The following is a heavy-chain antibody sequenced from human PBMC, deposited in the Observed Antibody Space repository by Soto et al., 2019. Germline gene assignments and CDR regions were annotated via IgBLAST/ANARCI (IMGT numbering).Heavy chain of an antibody. Sequence: QVQLQESGPGLVKPSQTLSLTCTVSGGSINSGGYYWSWIRQHPGKGLECIGYIYYTGTIYYNPSLESRVTISVDTSKNQFSLKLNSMSAADTAVYYCSRASGDLDRAFDIWGQGTMVTVSS. CDR2: IYYTGTI. V-gene: IGHV4-31*03. J-gene: IGHJ3*02. CDR1: GGSINSGGYY. CDR3: SRASGDLDRAFDI.